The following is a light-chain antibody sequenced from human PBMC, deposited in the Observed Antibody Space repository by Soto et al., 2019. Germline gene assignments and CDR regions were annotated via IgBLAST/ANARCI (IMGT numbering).Light chain of an antibody. J-gene: IGLJ1*01. CDR1: SSDVGAYTS. V-gene: IGLV2-14*01. Sequence: QSVLTQPASVSGSPGQSITISCTGTSSDVGAYTSVSWYQHHPGKAPKVMIYEVNKRPSGISNRFSGSKSVNTASLTISGLQPEDEAHYYCSSYTRDNRDYVFGTGTKVTVL. CDR2: EVN. CDR3: SSYTRDNRDYV.